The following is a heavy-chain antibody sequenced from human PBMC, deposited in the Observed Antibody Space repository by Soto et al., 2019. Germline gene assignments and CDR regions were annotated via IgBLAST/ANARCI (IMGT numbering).Heavy chain of an antibody. CDR3: AREVTVVALSDAFDI. D-gene: IGHD2-21*01. CDR1: GDSISSDNYF. CDR2: ISNRGTP. J-gene: IGHJ3*02. Sequence: QVQLQESGPGLVKPSQTLSLICTVSGDSISSDNYFWSWIRQPPGQGLEWIGYISNRGTPYYNPSLNSRVTISLDTSKNRFSLDMYSVTAADTAVYYCAREVTVVALSDAFDIWGQGTMVTVSS. V-gene: IGHV4-30-4*01.